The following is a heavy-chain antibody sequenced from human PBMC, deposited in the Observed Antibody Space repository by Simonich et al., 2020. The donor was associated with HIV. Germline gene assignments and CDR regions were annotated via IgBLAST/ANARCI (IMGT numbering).Heavy chain of an antibody. J-gene: IGHJ4*02. D-gene: IGHD2-21*02. Sequence: QVQLVQSGAEVKKPGASVKVSCKASGYTFTGYYMHWVRQAPGQGLEWMCRINTNSGGTNYSQKFQGRVTMTSDTSIITAYMELSRLRSDDTAVYYCASQVGVVVTAIPYYFDYWGQGTLVTVSS. CDR3: ASQVGVVVTAIPYYFDY. CDR2: INTNSGGT. V-gene: IGHV1-2*06. CDR1: GYTFTGYY.